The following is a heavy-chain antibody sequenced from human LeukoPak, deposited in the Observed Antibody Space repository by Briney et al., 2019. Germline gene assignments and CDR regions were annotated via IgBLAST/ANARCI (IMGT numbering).Heavy chain of an antibody. CDR1: GYAFSGHY. CDR3: AREGRDQRDTAAFDY. Sequence: GASVKVSCKASGYAFSGHYMHWARQAPGQGLEWMGWINPNSGDSNSAQKFQGRVTMTRDTSISTVYMDLSRLRPDDTAVYYCAREGRDQRDTAAFDYWGQGTLVTVSS. CDR2: INPNSGDS. D-gene: IGHD2-2*01. V-gene: IGHV1-2*02. J-gene: IGHJ4*02.